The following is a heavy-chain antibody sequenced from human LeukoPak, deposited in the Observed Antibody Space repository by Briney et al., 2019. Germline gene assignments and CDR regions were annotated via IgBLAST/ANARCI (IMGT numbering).Heavy chain of an antibody. Sequence: SQTLSLTCAISGDSVSSNSAAWNWIRQSPSRGLEWLGRTYYRSKWSNDYAVSVKSRITINPDTSKNQFSLQLNSVTPEDTAVYYCARYDYYYDSSGYYYVFDYWGQGTLVTVSS. CDR3: ARYDYYYDSSGYYYVFDY. J-gene: IGHJ4*02. CDR1: GDSVSSNSAA. V-gene: IGHV6-1*01. D-gene: IGHD3-22*01. CDR2: TYYRSKWSN.